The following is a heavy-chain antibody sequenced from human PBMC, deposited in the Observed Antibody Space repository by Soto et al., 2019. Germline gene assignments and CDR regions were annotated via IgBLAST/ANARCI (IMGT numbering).Heavy chain of an antibody. Sequence: EVQLVESGGGLVKPGGSLRLSCAASGFTFSSYSMNWVRQAPGKGLEWVSSISSSSYIYYADSVKGRFTISRDNAKNSLYLQMNSLRAEDTAVYYCARGTQDIVVVVAADFDYWGQGALVTVSS. CDR2: ISSSSYI. D-gene: IGHD2-15*01. CDR3: ARGTQDIVVVVAADFDY. J-gene: IGHJ4*02. CDR1: GFTFSSYS. V-gene: IGHV3-21*01.